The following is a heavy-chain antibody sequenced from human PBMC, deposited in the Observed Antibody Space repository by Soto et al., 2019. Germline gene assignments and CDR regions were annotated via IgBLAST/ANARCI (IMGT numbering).Heavy chain of an antibody. J-gene: IGHJ4*02. CDR1: GFTFSSYA. D-gene: IGHD1-26*01. V-gene: IGHV3-23*01. CDR3: AKDRRGSYYVLDY. Sequence: EVQLFESGGGLVQPGGSLRLSCAASGFTFSSYAMSWVRQAPGKGLELVSAISGSGGSTYYADSVKGRFTISRDNSKNTLYLQMNSLRAEDTAVYYCAKDRRGSYYVLDYWGQGTLVTVSS. CDR2: ISGSGGST.